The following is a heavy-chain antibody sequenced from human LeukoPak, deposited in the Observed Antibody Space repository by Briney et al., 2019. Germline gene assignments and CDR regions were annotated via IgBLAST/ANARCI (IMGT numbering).Heavy chain of an antibody. D-gene: IGHD3-9*01. J-gene: IGHJ4*02. CDR2: IRGSGAYT. Sequence: PGGSLRLSCAASGFTFDSCAMSWVRQSPGKGLEWVSGIRGSGAYTYYADSVKGRFTISRDSSKNTLFLQMNSLRAEDTALYYCAKALRYTSDSLDYWGQGTLVTVSS. V-gene: IGHV3-23*01. CDR1: GFTFDSCA. CDR3: AKALRYTSDSLDY.